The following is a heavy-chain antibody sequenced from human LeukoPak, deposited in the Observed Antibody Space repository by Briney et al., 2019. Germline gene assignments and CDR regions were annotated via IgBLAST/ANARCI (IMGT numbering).Heavy chain of an antibody. V-gene: IGHV4-59*08. Sequence: PSETLSLTCTVSGGSISSYYWSWIRQPPGKGLEWIGYIYYSGSTNYNPSLKSRVTISVDTSKNQFSLKLSSVTAADTAVYYCARQKYQLLVDYWGQGTRVTASS. CDR3: ARQKYQLLVDY. J-gene: IGHJ4*02. D-gene: IGHD2-2*01. CDR2: IYYSGST. CDR1: GGSISSYY.